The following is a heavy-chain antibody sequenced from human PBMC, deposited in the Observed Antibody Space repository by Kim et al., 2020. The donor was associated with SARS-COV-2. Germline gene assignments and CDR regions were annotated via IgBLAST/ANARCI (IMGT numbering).Heavy chain of an antibody. V-gene: IGHV1-8*01. D-gene: IGHD3-9*01. CDR3: ARGGFDWLFWEDLGGKKDNWFDP. Sequence: ASVKVSCKASGYTFTSYDINWVRQATGQGLEWMGWMNPNSGNTGYAQKFQGRVTMTRNTSISTAYMELSSLRSEDTAVYYCARGGFDWLFWEDLGGKKDNWFDPWGQGTLVTVSS. CDR2: MNPNSGNT. J-gene: IGHJ5*02. CDR1: GYTFTSYD.